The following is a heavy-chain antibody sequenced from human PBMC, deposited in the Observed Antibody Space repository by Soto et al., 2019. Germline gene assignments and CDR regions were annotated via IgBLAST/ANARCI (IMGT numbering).Heavy chain of an antibody. Sequence: SETLSLTCTVSGGSISSDNYYWSWIRQPPEKGLEWIGYIYYSGSTYYNPSLKSRLIISIDTSKNQFSLKLSSVTAADTAVYYCASTSYFDNSSSAYWGQGTLVTVSS. CDR2: IYYSGST. CDR3: ASTSYFDNSSSAY. D-gene: IGHD3-22*01. CDR1: GGSISSDNYY. J-gene: IGHJ4*02. V-gene: IGHV4-30-4*01.